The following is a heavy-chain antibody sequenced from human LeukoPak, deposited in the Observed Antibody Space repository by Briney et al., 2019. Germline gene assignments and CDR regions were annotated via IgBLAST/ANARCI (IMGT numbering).Heavy chain of an antibody. CDR1: GYTFTGCY. Sequence: ASVKVSCKASGYTFTGCYMHWVRQAPGQGLEWMGWINPNSGGTNYAQKFQGRVTMTRDTSISTAYMELSRLRSDDTAVYYCASVRSYFEIGYFDYWGQGTLVTVSS. V-gene: IGHV1-2*02. D-gene: IGHD1-26*01. CDR3: ASVRSYFEIGYFDY. CDR2: INPNSGGT. J-gene: IGHJ4*02.